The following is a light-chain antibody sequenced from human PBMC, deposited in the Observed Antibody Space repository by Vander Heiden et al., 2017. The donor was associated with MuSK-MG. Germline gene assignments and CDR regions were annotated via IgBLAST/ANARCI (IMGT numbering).Light chain of an antibody. CDR2: AAS. CDR1: QSISSY. Sequence: IQMTQSPSSLSASVGDRVTITIRASQSISSYINWYQQKPGNAPKLLIYAASSLQCGVPTRFSGSHYRTEFTLTSSSLQLKDFAPYSCKQTYSNQQITFGHGTKVDIK. V-gene: IGKV1-39*01. J-gene: IGKJ3*01. CDR3: KQTYSNQQIT.